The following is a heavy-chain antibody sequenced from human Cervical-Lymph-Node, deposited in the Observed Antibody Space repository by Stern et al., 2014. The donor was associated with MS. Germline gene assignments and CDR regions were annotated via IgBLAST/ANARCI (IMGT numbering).Heavy chain of an antibody. CDR2: INAGNGKT. J-gene: IGHJ6*02. CDR1: GYTFTSYA. Sequence: VQLVQSGAEVKKPGASVKVSCKASGYTFTSYAMRWVRQAPGQRLEWMGWINAGNGKTKYSQNFQGRVTITRDTSASTAYMELSSLRSEDTAVYYCARDVRDCSGGSCYAYYYYGMDVWGQGTTVTVSS. D-gene: IGHD2-15*01. CDR3: ARDVRDCSGGSCYAYYYYGMDV. V-gene: IGHV1-3*01.